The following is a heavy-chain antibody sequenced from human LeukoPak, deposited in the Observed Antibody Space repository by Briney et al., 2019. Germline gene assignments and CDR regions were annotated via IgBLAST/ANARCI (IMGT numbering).Heavy chain of an antibody. J-gene: IGHJ4*02. V-gene: IGHV3-15*01. CDR3: TADEWA. D-gene: IGHD1-26*01. Sequence: GGSLRLSCAASGFTFSNSWMSWVRQSPGKGLEWVGHIKSKTDCGTTDYSAHVKGRFTISRDDSETALFLQMNSLKTEDTAVYYCTADEWAWGQGGLVTVSS. CDR2: IKSKTDCGTT. CDR1: GFTFSNSW.